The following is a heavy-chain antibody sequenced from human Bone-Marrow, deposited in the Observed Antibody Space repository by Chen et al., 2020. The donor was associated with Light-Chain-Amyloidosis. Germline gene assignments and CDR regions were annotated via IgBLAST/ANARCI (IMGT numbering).Heavy chain of an antibody. CDR3: SKSLDS. J-gene: IGHJ4*02. Sequence: EVQLVESGGDLVQPGGSLRLSCAVSGFTFSNYWMDWVRQAPGKGLEWVANINQDGSETHYVDSVRGRFTISRDNAKNSLYLHISSLGAEDTAVYYCSKSLDSWGLETLVTVSS. V-gene: IGHV3-7*01. CDR1: GFTFSNYW. CDR2: INQDGSET.